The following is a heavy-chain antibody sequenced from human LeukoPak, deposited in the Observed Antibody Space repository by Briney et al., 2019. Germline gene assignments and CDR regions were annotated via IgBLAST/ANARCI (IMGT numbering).Heavy chain of an antibody. CDR2: INPNSGGT. V-gene: IGHV1-2*02. J-gene: IGHJ6*03. CDR1: GYTFTGYY. Sequence: ASVEVSCKASGYTFTGYYMHWVRQAPGQGLEWMGWINPNSGGTNYAQKFQGRVTMTEDTSTDTAYMELSSLRSEDTAVYYCATKLDTAMVPYYYYYMDVWGKGTTVTISS. CDR3: ATKLDTAMVPYYYYYMDV. D-gene: IGHD5-18*01.